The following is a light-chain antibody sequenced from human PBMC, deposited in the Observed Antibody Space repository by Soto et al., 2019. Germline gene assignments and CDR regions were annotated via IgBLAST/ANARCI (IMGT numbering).Light chain of an antibody. CDR2: WAS. CDR3: QQYYTIPWT. CDR1: QTVLYSSNNKNY. V-gene: IGKV4-1*01. Sequence: DIVMTQSPDSLAVSLGETATINCKSSQTVLYSSNNKNYLAWYQQKPGQPPKLLIYWASTRESGVPDRFSGSGSGTDFTLTISSLQAEDVAVYYCQQYYTIPWTFGQGTKVDIK. J-gene: IGKJ1*01.